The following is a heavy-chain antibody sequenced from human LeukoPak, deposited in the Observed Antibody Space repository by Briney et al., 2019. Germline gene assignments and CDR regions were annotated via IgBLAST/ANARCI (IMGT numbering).Heavy chain of an antibody. CDR1: GFTFDDYA. CDR3: AKGLRSSSWSHFDY. Sequence: GGSLRLSCAASGFTFDDYAMHWVRQAPGKGLEWVSGISWNSGSIGYADSVKGRFTISRDNAKNSLYLQMNSLRAEDMALYYCAKGLRSSSWSHFDYWGQGTLVTVS. CDR2: ISWNSGSI. J-gene: IGHJ4*02. V-gene: IGHV3-9*03. D-gene: IGHD6-6*01.